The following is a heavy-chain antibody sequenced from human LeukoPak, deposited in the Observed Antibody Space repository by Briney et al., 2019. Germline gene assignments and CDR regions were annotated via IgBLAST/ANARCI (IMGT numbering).Heavy chain of an antibody. V-gene: IGHV3-9*02. CDR3: AKDMREYCGGDCYPTFDY. CDR2: ISWNSGSI. D-gene: IGHD2-21*02. CDR1: GFTSDDYA. Sequence: GRSLRLSCAASGFTSDDYAMHWVRQAPGKGLEWVSGISWNSGSIGYADSVKGRFTISRDNAKNSLYLQMNSLRAEDTALYYCAKDMREYCGGDCYPTFDYWGQGTLVTVSS. J-gene: IGHJ4*02.